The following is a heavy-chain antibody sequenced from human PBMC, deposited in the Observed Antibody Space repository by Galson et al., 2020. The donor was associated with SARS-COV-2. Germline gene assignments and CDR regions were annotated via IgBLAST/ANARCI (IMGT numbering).Heavy chain of an antibody. D-gene: IGHD1-26*01. CDR2: ISYDGRET. J-gene: IGHJ4*02. V-gene: IGHV3-30*03. Sequence: GGSLRLSCVASGFTFSSYGMHWVRRAPGKGLEWVAVISYDGRETYYAESVKGRFTISRDNAMKTLLLQMNSLRVDDTAVYYCARDGGAYWSYVDSWGRGTLVSVSS. CDR3: ARDGGAYWSYVDS. CDR1: GFTFSSYG.